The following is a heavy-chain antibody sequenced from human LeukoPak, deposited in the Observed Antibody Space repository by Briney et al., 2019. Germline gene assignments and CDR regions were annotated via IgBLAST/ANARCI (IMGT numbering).Heavy chain of an antibody. V-gene: IGHV4-34*01. CDR2: INHSGST. Sequence: SETLSLTCAVYGGSFSGYYWSWIRQPPGKGLEWIGEINHSGSTNYNPSLKSRVTISVDTSKNQFSLKLSSVTAADTAVYYCARLSARGYGRWGQGTLVTVSS. CDR1: GGSFSGYY. D-gene: IGHD6-25*01. CDR3: ARLSARGYGR. J-gene: IGHJ4*02.